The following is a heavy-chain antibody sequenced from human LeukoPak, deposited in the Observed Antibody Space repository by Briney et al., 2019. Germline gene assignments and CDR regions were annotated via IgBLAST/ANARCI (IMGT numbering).Heavy chain of an antibody. CDR1: GFTFSTSA. CDR3: AKDGGEGGIQNFEY. J-gene: IGHJ4*02. CDR2: IISSGIST. V-gene: IGHV3-23*01. Sequence: GGSLRLSCAASGFTFSTSAMSWVRQAPGKGLEWVSVIISSGISTNYADSVKGRFTISRDNPKNTLYVQMNNLRVEDTAVYYCAKDGGEGGIQNFEYWGQGTLVTVSS. D-gene: IGHD3-16*01.